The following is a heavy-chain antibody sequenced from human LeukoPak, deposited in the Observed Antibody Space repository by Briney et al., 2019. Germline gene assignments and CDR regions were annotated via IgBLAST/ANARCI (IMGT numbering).Heavy chain of an antibody. CDR1: GFTLNNAW. V-gene: IGHV3-15*01. CDR3: TTDRYYGNSELQFQH. D-gene: IGHD2/OR15-2a*01. J-gene: IGHJ1*01. Sequence: GGSLRLSCAASGFTLNNAWMSWVRQAPGKGLEWLGRIKRETDGGTIDYAAPVKGRFTISRDDSRNTLYLQMDSLKIEDTAVYYCTTDRYYGNSELQFQHWGQGTLVTVSS. CDR2: IKRETDGGTI.